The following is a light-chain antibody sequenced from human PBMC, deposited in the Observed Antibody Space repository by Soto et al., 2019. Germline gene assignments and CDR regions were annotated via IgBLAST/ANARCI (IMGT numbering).Light chain of an antibody. V-gene: IGLV2-14*01. Sequence: SVLAQPASVAGSPEHAITISCTGTSSDVGGYNYVSWDQQHPGKAPKLMIYDVSNRHSGVSNRFSGSTSGNTASLPISGLQAEDEADYYCSSYTSSSTLVFGTGTKVTVL. CDR2: DVS. J-gene: IGLJ1*01. CDR1: SSDVGGYNY. CDR3: SSYTSSSTLV.